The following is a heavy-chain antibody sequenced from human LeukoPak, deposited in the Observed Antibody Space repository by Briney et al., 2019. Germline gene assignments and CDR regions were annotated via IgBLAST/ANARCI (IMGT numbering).Heavy chain of an antibody. CDR3: ARNMVGETTFDY. CDR1: GGSISRYY. Sequence: SETLSLTCTVSGGSISRYYWTWIRQPPGKGLEWIGYVYYSGSTNYNPSLKSRVTISVDKSKNHFSLKLSSVTAADTAVYYCARNMVGETTFDYWGQGTLVTVSS. D-gene: IGHD2/OR15-2a*01. J-gene: IGHJ4*02. V-gene: IGHV4-59*12. CDR2: VYYSGST.